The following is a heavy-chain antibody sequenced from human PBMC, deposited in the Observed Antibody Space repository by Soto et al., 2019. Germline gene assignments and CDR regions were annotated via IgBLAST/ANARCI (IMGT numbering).Heavy chain of an antibody. D-gene: IGHD1-20*01. J-gene: IGHJ4*02. CDR1: GGSFSGYY. V-gene: IGHV4-34*01. Sequence: SETLSLTCAVYGGSFSGYYWSWIRQPPEKGLEWIGEINHSGSTNYNPSLKSRVTISVDTSKNQFSLKLSSVTAADTAVYYCARLNRNNWNDDGFEYWGQETLVTVSS. CDR3: ARLNRNNWNDDGFEY. CDR2: INHSGST.